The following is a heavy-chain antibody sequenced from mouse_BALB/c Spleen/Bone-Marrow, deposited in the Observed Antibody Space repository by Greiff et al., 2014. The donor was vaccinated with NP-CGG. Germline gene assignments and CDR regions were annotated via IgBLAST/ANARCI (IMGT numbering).Heavy chain of an antibody. CDR2: IYPGNNDA. V-gene: IGHV1-5*01. CDR3: AGNWDWVFAY. D-gene: IGHD4-1*01. Sequence: VQLKESGTVLARPGASLRMSCKASGYTFTNYWINWIKQRPGQGLEWIGAIYPGNNDAKYTQKFKAKAKLTAVTSTSTADMELSSLTNEDSAVYYCAGNWDWVFAYWGQGTLVTVSA. CDR1: GYTFTNYW. J-gene: IGHJ3*01.